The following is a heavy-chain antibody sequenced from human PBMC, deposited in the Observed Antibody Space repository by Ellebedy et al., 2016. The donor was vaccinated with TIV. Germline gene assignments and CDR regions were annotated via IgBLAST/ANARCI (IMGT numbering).Heavy chain of an antibody. Sequence: SETLSLXXAVSGGSMRSGPYCWSWIRQPPGKGLEWVGYINQSGRTYYNPSLRSRVTMSVDTSKNQLSLKLTSVTAADTAIYYCARMTSRGFSTPAYWGQGTLVTVSS. CDR2: INQSGRT. V-gene: IGHV4-30-2*01. J-gene: IGHJ4*02. CDR1: GGSMRSGPYC. CDR3: ARMTSRGFSTPAY. D-gene: IGHD5-12*01.